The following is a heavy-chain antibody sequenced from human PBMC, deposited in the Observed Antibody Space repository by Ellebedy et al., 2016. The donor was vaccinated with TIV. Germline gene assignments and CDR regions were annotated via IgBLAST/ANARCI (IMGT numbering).Heavy chain of an antibody. CDR2: IYHSGST. V-gene: IGHV4-31*03. D-gene: IGHD4-11*01. CDR3: ARGRDSSSWIDP. Sequence: MPSETLSLTCTVSGGSISSGAYYWAWIRQHPGKGLECIGYIYHSGSTFYNPSLKSRLTISVDTSKNQFSLKLSSVTAADTAVYYCARGRDSSSWIDPWGQGTLVTISS. J-gene: IGHJ5*02. CDR1: GGSISSGAYY.